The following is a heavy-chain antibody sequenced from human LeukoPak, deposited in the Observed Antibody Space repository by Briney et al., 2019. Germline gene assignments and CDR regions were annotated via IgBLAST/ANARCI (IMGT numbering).Heavy chain of an antibody. V-gene: IGHV1-18*01. CDR2: ISAYNGNT. J-gene: IGHJ5*02. D-gene: IGHD5-24*01. CDR1: GYTFTSYG. Sequence: GASVKVSCKASGYTFTSYGISWVRQAPGQGRGWMGWISAYNGNTNYAQKFQGRVTITRNTSIITAYMELSSLRSEDTAVYYCARDNSVRDEAWWFNPWGQGTLVTVSS. CDR3: ARDNSVRDEAWWFNP.